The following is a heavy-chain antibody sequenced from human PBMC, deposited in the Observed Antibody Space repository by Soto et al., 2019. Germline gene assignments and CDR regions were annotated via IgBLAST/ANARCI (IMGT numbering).Heavy chain of an antibody. Sequence: QVQLQESGPGLVKPSETLSLTCTVSGGSISSYYWSWIRQPPGRGLEWIGYIYYTGSTNYNPSLKSRVTISVDTSKNQFSLKLSSVTAADTAVYYCARGRYCSSTSCLRWFDPWGQGTLVTVSS. D-gene: IGHD2-2*01. CDR2: IYYTGST. CDR1: GGSISSYY. CDR3: ARGRYCSSTSCLRWFDP. V-gene: IGHV4-59*01. J-gene: IGHJ5*02.